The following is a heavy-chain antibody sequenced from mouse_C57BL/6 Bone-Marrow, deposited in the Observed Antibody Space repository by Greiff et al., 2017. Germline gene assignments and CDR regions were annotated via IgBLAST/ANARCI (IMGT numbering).Heavy chain of an antibody. CDR3: ARYYYGSRYYYAMDY. CDR1: GYTFTSYW. CDR2: IDPSDSYT. D-gene: IGHD1-1*01. V-gene: IGHV1-50*01. Sequence: QVQLQQPGAELVKPGASVKLSCKASGYTFTSYWMQWVKQRPGQGLEWIGEIDPSDSYTNYNQKFKGKATLTVDTSSSTAYMQLSSLTSEASAVYYCARYYYGSRYYYAMDYWGQGTSVTVSS. J-gene: IGHJ4*01.